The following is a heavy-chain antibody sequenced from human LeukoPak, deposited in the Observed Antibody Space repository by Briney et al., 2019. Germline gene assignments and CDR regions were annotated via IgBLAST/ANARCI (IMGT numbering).Heavy chain of an antibody. J-gene: IGHJ4*02. CDR2: IWYDGSNK. CDR3: ARAYYYDVSVTPDY. Sequence: GGSLRLSCAASGFTFSSYGMHWVRQAPGKGLEWVAVIWYDGSNKYYADSVKGRFTISRDTSKNTLYLQMNSLRAEDTAVYYCARAYYYDVSVTPDYWGQGTLVTVSS. CDR1: GFTFSSYG. V-gene: IGHV3-33*01. D-gene: IGHD3-22*01.